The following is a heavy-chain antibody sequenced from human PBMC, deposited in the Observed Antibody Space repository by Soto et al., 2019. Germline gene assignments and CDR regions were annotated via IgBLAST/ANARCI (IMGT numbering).Heavy chain of an antibody. J-gene: IGHJ4*02. V-gene: IGHV4-59*01. Sequence: PSETLSLTCTVSGGSISSYYWSWIRQPPGKGLEWIGYIYYSGSTNYNPSLKSRVTISVDTSKNQFSLKLSSVTAADTAVYYCARGGGTYSSGWYYFDYWGQGTLVTVSS. CDR2: IYYSGST. D-gene: IGHD6-19*01. CDR3: ARGGGTYSSGWYYFDY. CDR1: GGSISSYY.